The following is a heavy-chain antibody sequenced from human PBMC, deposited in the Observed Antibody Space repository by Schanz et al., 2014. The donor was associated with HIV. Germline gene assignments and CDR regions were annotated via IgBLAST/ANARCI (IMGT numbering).Heavy chain of an antibody. V-gene: IGHV1-69*01. CDR1: GGSFSSST. CDR3: ASDLNTPEIVVLLDY. J-gene: IGHJ4*02. D-gene: IGHD3-22*01. CDR2: TIPLFGTR. Sequence: QMQLVQSGAEVKKPGSSVKVSCKASGGSFSSSTISWVRQAPGQGLEWMGGTIPLFGTRNYAQMFQGRVTITADESTNTAYMELSSLRSEDTAVYYCASDLNTPEIVVLLDYWGQGTLVTVSS.